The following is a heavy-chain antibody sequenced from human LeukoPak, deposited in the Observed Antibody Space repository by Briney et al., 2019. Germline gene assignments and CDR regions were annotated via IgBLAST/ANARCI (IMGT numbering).Heavy chain of an antibody. CDR3: AKGDITIFGASRDY. CDR1: GFTFSSYA. D-gene: IGHD3-3*01. J-gene: IGHJ4*02. Sequence: PGGSLRLPCAASGFTFSSYAMSWVRQAPGKGLEWVSAISGSGGSTYYADSVKGRFTISRDNSKNTLYLQMNSLRAEDTAVYYCAKGDITIFGASRDYWGQGTLVTVSS. V-gene: IGHV3-23*01. CDR2: ISGSGGST.